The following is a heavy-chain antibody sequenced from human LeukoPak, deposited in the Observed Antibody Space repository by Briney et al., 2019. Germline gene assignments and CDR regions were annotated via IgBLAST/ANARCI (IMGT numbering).Heavy chain of an antibody. CDR2: INIDGSSG. Sequence: GGSLRLSCAASGFTFRSYWMHWVRQAPGKGLVWVSRINIDGSSGSYADSVEGRFTISRDNAKNTVYLQMNSLRAEDTAVYYCARVTDYVWGSYLHNAFDIWGQGTMVTVSS. V-gene: IGHV3-74*01. J-gene: IGHJ3*02. CDR1: GFTFRSYW. D-gene: IGHD3-16*02. CDR3: ARVTDYVWGSYLHNAFDI.